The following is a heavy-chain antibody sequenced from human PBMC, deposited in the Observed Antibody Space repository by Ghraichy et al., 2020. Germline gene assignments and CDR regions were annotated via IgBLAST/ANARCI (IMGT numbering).Heavy chain of an antibody. J-gene: IGHJ4*02. CDR3: AKGTLIVVVIGFDY. CDR2: ISGSGGGT. V-gene: IGHV3-23*01. CDR1: GFTFSSYA. D-gene: IGHD3-22*01. Sequence: GGLRLSCAASGFTFSSYAMSWVRQAPGKGLEWVSVISGSGGGTYYADSVKGRFTISRDNSKNTRYLQMNSLRAEDTAVYYCAKGTLIVVVIGFDYWGQGTLVTVSS.